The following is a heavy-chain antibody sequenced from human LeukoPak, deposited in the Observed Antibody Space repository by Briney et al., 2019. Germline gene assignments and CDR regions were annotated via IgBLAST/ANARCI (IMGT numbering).Heavy chain of an antibody. Sequence: GWSLRLSCAASGFTFNNNAMTWVRQAPGKGLEWVSTIGGVASNTYYADSVKGRFTISRDNSKNMLDLQMNGLRAEDTAMYYCAKTSGSYSNFDCWGQGILVTVSS. CDR2: IGGVASNT. J-gene: IGHJ4*02. CDR3: AKTSGSYSNFDC. CDR1: GFTFNNNA. D-gene: IGHD3-22*01. V-gene: IGHV3-23*01.